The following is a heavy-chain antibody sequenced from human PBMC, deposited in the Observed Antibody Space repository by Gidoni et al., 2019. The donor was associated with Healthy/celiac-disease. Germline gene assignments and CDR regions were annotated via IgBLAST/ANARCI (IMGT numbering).Heavy chain of an antibody. CDR3: ARQCINRVCDWRGFDY. D-gene: IGHD2-8*01. J-gene: IGHJ4*02. Sequence: EVQLMESGGNWAQPGGSLRLACVAPGFTCSNYWMTWVRQAPRKGLEWVASINQDGSEKYYVDSGRGRFTISRDNAKDSLSLQMNSLGAEDTAVYYCARQCINRVCDWRGFDYWGQGTLVTVSS. CDR2: INQDGSEK. CDR1: GFTCSNYW. V-gene: IGHV3-7*02.